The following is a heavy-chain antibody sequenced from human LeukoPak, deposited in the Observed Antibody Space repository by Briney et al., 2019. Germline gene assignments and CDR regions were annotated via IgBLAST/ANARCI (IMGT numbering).Heavy chain of an antibody. CDR2: INPNSGGT. J-gene: IGHJ4*02. CDR1: RYTFTGYY. V-gene: IGHV1-2*02. D-gene: IGHD6-6*01. Sequence: ASVKVSCKASRYTFTGYYMHWVRQAPGQGLEWMGWINPNSGGTYYAQRFQGRVTMTRDTSITTAYMELSRLRSDDSAVYYCARKGSSFDYWGQGTLVTVS. CDR3: ARKGSSFDY.